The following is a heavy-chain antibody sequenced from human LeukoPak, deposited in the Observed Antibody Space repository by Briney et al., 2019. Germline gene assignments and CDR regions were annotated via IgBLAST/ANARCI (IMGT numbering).Heavy chain of an antibody. J-gene: IGHJ6*04. D-gene: IGHD3-10*02. CDR3: AELGITMIGGV. V-gene: IGHV3-48*03. CDR1: GVTFSSYE. Sequence: GGSLRLSCAPSGVTFSSYEMNWVRQAPGKGLEWVSYISSSGSTIYYADSVKGRFTISRDNAKNSLYLQMNSLRAEDRAVYYCAELGITMIGGVWGKGTTVTISS. CDR2: ISSSGSTI.